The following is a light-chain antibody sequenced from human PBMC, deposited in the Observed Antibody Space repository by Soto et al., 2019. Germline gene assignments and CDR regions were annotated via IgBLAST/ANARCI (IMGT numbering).Light chain of an antibody. Sequence: QSVLTQPPSVSGAPGQRVTISCTGGSSNIGEGYDVHWYRQFPGTAPKLLVYGNSNRPSGISDRFSASKSGSSASLAITGLQAEDEADYYCQSYDTSLRAWVFGGGTKLTVL. CDR3: QSYDTSLRAWV. V-gene: IGLV1-40*01. CDR1: SSNIGEGYD. J-gene: IGLJ3*02. CDR2: GNS.